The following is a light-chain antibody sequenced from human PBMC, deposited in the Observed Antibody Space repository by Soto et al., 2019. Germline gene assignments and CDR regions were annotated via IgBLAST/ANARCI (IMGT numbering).Light chain of an antibody. CDR1: QTIRTS. CDR2: DAS. J-gene: IGKJ4*01. CDR3: QQYDNWPLT. Sequence: ILMTQSPDTLSLSPGERATLSCRASQTIRTSLAWYQQRPGQAPRLLIFDASRKTFGVPERFSGSGSGTEFTLTISSLQSEDFEAYFCQQYDNWPLTFGGGTKVDIK. V-gene: IGKV3D-15*01.